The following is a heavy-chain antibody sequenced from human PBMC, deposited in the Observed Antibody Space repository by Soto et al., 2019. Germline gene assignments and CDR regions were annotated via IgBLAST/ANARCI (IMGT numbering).Heavy chain of an antibody. Sequence: GASVKVSCKASGYTFTGYYMHWVRQAPGQGLEWMGWINPNSGGTNYAQKFQGRVTMTRDTSISTAYMELSRLRSDDTAVYYCAKDLGIAVSARRAFDIWGQGTMVTVSS. J-gene: IGHJ3*02. CDR1: GYTFTGYY. CDR2: INPNSGGT. CDR3: AKDLGIAVSARRAFDI. V-gene: IGHV1-2*02. D-gene: IGHD6-19*01.